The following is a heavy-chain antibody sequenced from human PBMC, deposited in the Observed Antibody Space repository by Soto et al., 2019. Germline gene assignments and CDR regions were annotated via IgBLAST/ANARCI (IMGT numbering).Heavy chain of an antibody. CDR1: GFSISSSGVG. D-gene: IGHD4-17*01. CDR2: IYWDDDK. CDR3: VHRRSEDAGDYRPGGFDL. J-gene: IGHJ2*01. V-gene: IGHV2-5*02. Sequence: QITLKESGPTLVKPTQTLTLTCTFSGFSISSSGVGVAWIRQPPGKALEWLALIYWDDDKRYSPSLKSRVTITKDTSKNQVVLSMTNMDPGDTATYYCVHRRSEDAGDYRPGGFDLWGRGTLVTVSS.